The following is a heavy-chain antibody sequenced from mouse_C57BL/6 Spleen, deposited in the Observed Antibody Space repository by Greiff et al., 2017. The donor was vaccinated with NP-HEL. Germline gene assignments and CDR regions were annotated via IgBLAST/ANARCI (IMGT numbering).Heavy chain of an antibody. CDR3: ARYDGYPSCFDV. J-gene: IGHJ1*03. CDR2: IDPSDSET. V-gene: IGHV1-52*01. CDR1: GYTFTSYW. D-gene: IGHD2-3*01. Sequence: QVQLQQPGAELVRPGSSVKLSCKASGYTFTSYWMHWVKQRPIQGLEWIGNIDPSDSETHYNQKFKDKATLTVDKSSSTAYMQLSSLTSEDSAVYDCARYDGYPSCFDVGGTGTTDTVSS.